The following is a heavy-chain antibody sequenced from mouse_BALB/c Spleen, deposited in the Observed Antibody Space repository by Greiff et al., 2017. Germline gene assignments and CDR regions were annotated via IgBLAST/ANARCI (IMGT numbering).Heavy chain of an antibody. Sequence: VQLQQSGAELAKPGASVKMSCKASGYTFTSYWMHWVKQRPGQGLEWIGYINPSTGYTEYNQKFKDKATLTADKSSSTAYMQLSSLTSEDSAVYYCARRYDGYYTSPFAYWGQGTLVTVSA. CDR2: INPSTGYT. D-gene: IGHD2-3*01. J-gene: IGHJ3*01. V-gene: IGHV1-7*01. CDR3: ARRYDGYYTSPFAY. CDR1: GYTFTSYW.